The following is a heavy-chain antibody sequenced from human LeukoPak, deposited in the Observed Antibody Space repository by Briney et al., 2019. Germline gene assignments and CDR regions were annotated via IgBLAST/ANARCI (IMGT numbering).Heavy chain of an antibody. CDR2: IHNDGPT. CDR1: GGSISDYY. J-gene: IGHJ5*02. CDR3: VAMSLTRFDP. Sequence: SETLSLTCTVSGGSISDYYWSWVRLPPGKGLEYIGYIHNDGPTNYSPSLNSRVTISLDASENQFSLKLTSVTAADSAVYYCVAMSLTRFDPWGQGALVTVSS. V-gene: IGHV4-59*01.